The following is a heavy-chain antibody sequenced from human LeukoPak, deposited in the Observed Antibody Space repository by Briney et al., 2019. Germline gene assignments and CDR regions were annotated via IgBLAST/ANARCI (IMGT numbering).Heavy chain of an antibody. Sequence: GGSLRLSCAASGFTFSDHYMDWVRQAPGKGLEWVGRTRKKTNSYTTEYAASVKGRFTISRDDSRNSLYLQMDSLKAEDTAVYFCTRVVLVGTTYSYFDYWGQGTLVTVSS. CDR1: GFTFSDHY. CDR2: TRKKTNSYTT. V-gene: IGHV3-72*01. J-gene: IGHJ4*02. D-gene: IGHD1-26*01. CDR3: TRVVLVGTTYSYFDY.